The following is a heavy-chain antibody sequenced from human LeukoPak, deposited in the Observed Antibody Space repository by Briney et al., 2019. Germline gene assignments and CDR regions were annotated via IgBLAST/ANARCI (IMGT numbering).Heavy chain of an antibody. J-gene: IGHJ4*02. Sequence: GASVKVSCKASGYTFTSYDINWVRQATGQGLEWMGWMNPNSGNTGYAQKFQGRVTMTRNTSISTAYMELSSLRSEDTAVYYCARGLRTMIVVVGGLYYFDYWGQGTLVTVFS. CDR2: MNPNSGNT. CDR1: GYTFTSYD. CDR3: ARGLRTMIVVVGGLYYFDY. V-gene: IGHV1-8*01. D-gene: IGHD3-22*01.